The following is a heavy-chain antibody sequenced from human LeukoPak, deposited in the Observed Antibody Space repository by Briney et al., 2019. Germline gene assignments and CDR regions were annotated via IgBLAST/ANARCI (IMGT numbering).Heavy chain of an antibody. D-gene: IGHD3-16*01. CDR1: GGSISSSSYY. CDR3: ATFLGDSRSFDY. Sequence: SETLSLTCTVSGGSISSSSYYWGWIRQPPGKGLEWIGSIYYSGSTYYNPSLKSRVTISVDTSKNQFPLKLSSVTAADTAVYYCATFLGDSRSFDYWGQGTLVTVSS. CDR2: IYYSGST. V-gene: IGHV4-39*01. J-gene: IGHJ4*02.